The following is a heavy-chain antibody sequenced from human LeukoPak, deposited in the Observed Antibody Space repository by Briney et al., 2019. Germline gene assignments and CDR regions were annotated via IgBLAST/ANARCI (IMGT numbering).Heavy chain of an antibody. Sequence: PSETLSLTCTVSGGSISSGDYYWSWIRQPPGKGLEWIGYIYYSGSTYHNPSLKSRVTISVDTSKNQFSLKLSSVTAADTAVYYCARGSILTGYYYWGQGTLVTVSS. CDR3: ARGSILTGYYY. J-gene: IGHJ4*02. D-gene: IGHD3-9*01. CDR1: GGSISSGDYY. CDR2: IYYSGST. V-gene: IGHV4-30-4*01.